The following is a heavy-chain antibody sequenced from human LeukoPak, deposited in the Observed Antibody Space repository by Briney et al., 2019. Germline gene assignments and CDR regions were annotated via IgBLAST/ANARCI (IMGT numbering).Heavy chain of an antibody. V-gene: IGHV3-7*01. CDR1: GFTFSTYW. D-gene: IGHD2/OR15-2a*01. CDR2: IMFDGSQK. CDR3: ARYFNSNGYSSLRGDY. J-gene: IGHJ4*02. Sequence: GGSLRLSCVGSGFTFSTYWMTWFRQAPGTGLEWVASIMFDGSQKYYVHSVKGRFTISRDNAKNSLYLQMDSLRVEDTAMYYCARYFNSNGYSSLRGDYWGQGTLVTVSS.